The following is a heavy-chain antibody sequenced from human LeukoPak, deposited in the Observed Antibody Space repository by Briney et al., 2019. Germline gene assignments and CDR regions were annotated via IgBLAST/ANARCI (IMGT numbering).Heavy chain of an antibody. Sequence: ASVKVSCKASGYTFTSYGISWVRQAPGQGLEWMGWISAYNGNTNYAQKFQGRVTITADESMSTAYMELSSLRSEDTAVYYCATQGAAAVGWISNWFDPWGQGTLVTVSS. V-gene: IGHV1-18*01. CDR1: GYTFTSYG. CDR3: ATQGAAAVGWISNWFDP. J-gene: IGHJ5*02. D-gene: IGHD6-13*01. CDR2: ISAYNGNT.